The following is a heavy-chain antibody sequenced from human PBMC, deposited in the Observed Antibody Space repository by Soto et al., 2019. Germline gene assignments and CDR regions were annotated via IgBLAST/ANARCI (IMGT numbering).Heavy chain of an antibody. CDR2: ISWNSGSI. J-gene: IGHJ6*02. V-gene: IGHV3-9*01. Sequence: GGSLRLSCAASGFTFDDYAMHWVRQAPGKGLEWVSGISWNSGSIGYADSVKGRFTISRDNAKNSLYLQMNSLRAEDTALYYCAKDMAGGVFYGMDVWGQGTTVTVSS. D-gene: IGHD6-13*01. CDR1: GFTFDDYA. CDR3: AKDMAGGVFYGMDV.